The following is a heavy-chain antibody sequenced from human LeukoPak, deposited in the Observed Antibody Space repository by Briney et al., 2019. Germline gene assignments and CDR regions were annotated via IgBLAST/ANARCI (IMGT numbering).Heavy chain of an antibody. V-gene: IGHV1-18*01. D-gene: IGHD4-11*01. CDR2: ISAYNGNT. CDR1: GCTFTSYG. J-gene: IGHJ3*02. Sequence: ASVKVSCKASGCTFTSYGISWVRQAPGQGLEWMGWISAYNGNTNYAQKFQGRVTITRNTSISTAYMELSSLRSEDTAVYYCARVTVTAFDIWGQGTMVTVSS. CDR3: ARVTVTAFDI.